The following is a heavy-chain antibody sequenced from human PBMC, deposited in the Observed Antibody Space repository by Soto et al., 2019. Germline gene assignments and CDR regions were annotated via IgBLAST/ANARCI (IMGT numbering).Heavy chain of an antibody. J-gene: IGHJ4*02. V-gene: IGHV3-7*01. CDR2: IKQDGNEK. Sequence: GGPLRLSCAASGFTFNTYWMTWVRQAPGKGLEWVANIKQDGNEKYYVDSVKGRFTISRDNAKNLLYLQMNSLRAEDTAVYYCAKRGLGSSWSYFDYWGQGILVTVSS. CDR3: AKRGLGSSWSYFDY. CDR1: GFTFNTYW. D-gene: IGHD6-13*01.